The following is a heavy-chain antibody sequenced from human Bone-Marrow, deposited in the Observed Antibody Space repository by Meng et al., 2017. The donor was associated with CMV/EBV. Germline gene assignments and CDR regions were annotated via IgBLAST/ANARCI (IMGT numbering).Heavy chain of an antibody. J-gene: IGHJ4*02. CDR1: GFTFSSYS. CDR3: TRHVYYGSGSYWVY. V-gene: IGHV3-73*01. Sequence: GESLKISCAASGFTFSSYSMNWVRQASGKGLEWVGRIRSKANSYATAYAASVKGRFTISRDDSKNTAYLKMNSLKTEDTAVYYCTRHVYYGSGSYWVYWGQGTLVTVSS. CDR2: IRSKANSYAT. D-gene: IGHD3-10*01.